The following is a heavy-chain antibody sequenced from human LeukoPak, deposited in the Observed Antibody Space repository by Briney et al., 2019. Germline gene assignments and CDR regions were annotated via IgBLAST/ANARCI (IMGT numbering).Heavy chain of an antibody. V-gene: IGHV1-2*02. Sequence: ASVKVSCKASGYTFTSNYIHWVRQAPGQGLEWMGWINPNSGGTNYAQKFQGRVTMTRDTSISTAYMELSRLRSDDTAVYYCARLYGDYPYYFDYWGQGTLVTVSS. CDR2: INPNSGGT. CDR1: GYTFTSNY. J-gene: IGHJ4*02. D-gene: IGHD4-17*01. CDR3: ARLYGDYPYYFDY.